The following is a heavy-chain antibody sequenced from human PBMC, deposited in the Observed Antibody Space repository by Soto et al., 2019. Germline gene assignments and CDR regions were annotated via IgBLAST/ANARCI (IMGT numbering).Heavy chain of an antibody. CDR1: GYTFTGYY. Sequence: VASVKVSCKASGYTFTGYYMHWVRQAPGQGLEWMGWINPNSGGTNYAQKFQGRVTMTRDTSISTAYMELSRLRSDDTAVYYCARDSNELWFGELFHNSNWFDPWGQGTLVTVSS. J-gene: IGHJ5*02. CDR2: INPNSGGT. V-gene: IGHV1-2*02. D-gene: IGHD3-10*01. CDR3: ARDSNELWFGELFHNSNWFDP.